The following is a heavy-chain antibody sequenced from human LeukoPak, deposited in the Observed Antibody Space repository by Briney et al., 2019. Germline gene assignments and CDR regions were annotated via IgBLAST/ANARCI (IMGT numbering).Heavy chain of an antibody. CDR3: ATGEGGDSGWYGDY. CDR1: GFTFSNYA. Sequence: GGSLRLSCAASGFTFSNYAMHWVRQAPGKGLAGVAVISYDGTDKYYADSVKGRFTISRDNSKNTLFLQMNSLRAEDTAMYYCATGEGGDSGWYGDYWGQGTLVTVSS. D-gene: IGHD6-19*01. CDR2: ISYDGTDK. V-gene: IGHV3-30*03. J-gene: IGHJ4*02.